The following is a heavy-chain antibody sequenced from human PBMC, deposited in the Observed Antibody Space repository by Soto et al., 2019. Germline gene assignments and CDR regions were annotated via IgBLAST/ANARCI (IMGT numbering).Heavy chain of an antibody. V-gene: IGHV3-23*01. CDR2: VSPSGGNT. CDR1: GLAFDSHG. J-gene: IGHJ4*02. CDR3: AKVPSAAPFFDS. Sequence: EVQVLESGGDLIQPGGSLRLSCAASGLAFDSHGIHWVRQAPGKGLEWVSGVSPSGGNTYYSDSVKGPFTVSRDNSQNTVNRQMNSLRAEDTAVYYCAKVPSAAPFFDSWGQGTLVTVSS. D-gene: IGHD2-15*01.